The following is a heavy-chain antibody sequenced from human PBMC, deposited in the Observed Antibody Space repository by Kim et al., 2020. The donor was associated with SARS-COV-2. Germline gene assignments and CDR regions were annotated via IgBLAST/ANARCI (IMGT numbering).Heavy chain of an antibody. Sequence: DQKFQGRVTITADESTSTAYMELSSLRSEDTAVYYCARQSRGYSDAFDIWGQGTMVTVSS. V-gene: IGHV1-69*01. D-gene: IGHD3-22*01. J-gene: IGHJ3*02. CDR3: ARQSRGYSDAFDI.